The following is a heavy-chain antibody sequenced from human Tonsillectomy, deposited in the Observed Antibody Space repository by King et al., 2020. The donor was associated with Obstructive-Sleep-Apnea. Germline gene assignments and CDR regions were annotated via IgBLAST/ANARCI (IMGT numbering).Heavy chain of an antibody. Sequence: VQLVESGGGLVQPGESLRLSCAASGFSVSATYMTWVRQAPGKGLGWVSIIYSGGGTDYADSVKGRFTISRPKSENTLSLQMNSLTAHDTAIYYCASNNYVSSIDAFDIWGQGTAVTVS. CDR3: ASNNYVSSIDAFDI. J-gene: IGHJ3*02. CDR2: IYSGGGT. D-gene: IGHD3-10*02. V-gene: IGHV3-53*04. CDR1: GFSVSATY.